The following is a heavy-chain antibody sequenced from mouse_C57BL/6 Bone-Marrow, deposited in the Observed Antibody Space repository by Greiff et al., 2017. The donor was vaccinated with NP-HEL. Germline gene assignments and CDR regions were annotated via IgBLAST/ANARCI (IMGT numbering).Heavy chain of an antibody. Sequence: EVKLVESGPGLVKPSQSLSLTCSVTGYSITSGYYWNWIRQFPGNKLEWMGYISYDGSNNYNPSLKNRISITRDTSKNQFFLKLKSVTTEDTATYYCARDHYYGSSPLLYFDVWGTGTTVTVSS. J-gene: IGHJ1*03. CDR3: ARDHYYGSSPLLYFDV. CDR1: GYSITSGYY. V-gene: IGHV3-6*01. CDR2: ISYDGSN. D-gene: IGHD1-1*01.